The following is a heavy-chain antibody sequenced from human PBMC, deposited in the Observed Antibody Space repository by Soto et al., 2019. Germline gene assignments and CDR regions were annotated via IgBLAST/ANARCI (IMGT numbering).Heavy chain of an antibody. CDR3: ARRGITMVRGVIKDNWFDP. J-gene: IGHJ5*02. CDR2: IYPGDSDT. Sequence: EVQLVQSGAEVKKPGESLKISCKGSGYSFTSYWIGWVRQMPGKGLEWMGIIYPGDSDTRYSPSFQGQVTISADKSISTAYLQWSSLKASDTAMYYCARRGITMVRGVIKDNWFDPWGQGTLVTVSS. CDR1: GYSFTSYW. D-gene: IGHD3-10*01. V-gene: IGHV5-51*01.